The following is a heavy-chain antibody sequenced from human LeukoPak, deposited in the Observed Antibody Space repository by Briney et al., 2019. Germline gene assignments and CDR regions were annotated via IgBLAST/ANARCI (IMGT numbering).Heavy chain of an antibody. V-gene: IGHV1-69*13. CDR3: ARGVQDYYYMDV. J-gene: IGHJ6*03. Sequence: SVKVSCKASGYTFTSYGISWVRQAPGQGLEWMGGIIPIFGTANYAQKFQGRVTITADESTSTAYMELNSLRSEDTAVYYCARGVQDYYYMDVWGKGTTVTVSS. CDR2: IIPIFGTA. CDR1: GYTFTSYG.